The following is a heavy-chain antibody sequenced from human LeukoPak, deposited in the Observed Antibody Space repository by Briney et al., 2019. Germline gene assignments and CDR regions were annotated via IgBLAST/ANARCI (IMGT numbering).Heavy chain of an antibody. J-gene: IGHJ4*02. CDR2: INHCGTT. Sequence: PSETLSLTCAVYGGSFSGYYWSWIRQPPGKGLEWIGEINHCGTTNYHPTLKSRVTISIDTSKNQFSLKLRSVTAADTAVYYCATGRGIAVAGKSAHGYWGQGTLVTVSS. CDR1: GGSFSGYY. CDR3: ATGRGIAVAGKSAHGY. V-gene: IGHV4-34*01. D-gene: IGHD6-19*01.